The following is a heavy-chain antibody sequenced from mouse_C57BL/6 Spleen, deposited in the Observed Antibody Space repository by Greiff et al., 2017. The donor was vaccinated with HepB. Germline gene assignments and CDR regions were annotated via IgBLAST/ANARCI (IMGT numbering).Heavy chain of an antibody. J-gene: IGHJ1*03. V-gene: IGHV10-1*01. D-gene: IGHD4-1*02. CDR3: VRPGPTGYFDV. Sequence: EVKLVESGGGLVQPKGSLKLSCAASGFSFNTYAMNWVRQAPGKGLEWVARIRSKSNNYATYYADSVKDRFTISRDDSESMLYLQMNNLKTEDTAMYYCVRPGPTGYFDVWGTGTTVTVSS. CDR1: GFSFNTYA. CDR2: IRSKSNNYAT.